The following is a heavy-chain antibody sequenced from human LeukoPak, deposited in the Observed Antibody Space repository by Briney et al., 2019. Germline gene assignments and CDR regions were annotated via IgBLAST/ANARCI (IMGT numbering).Heavy chain of an antibody. CDR2: IYTSGST. D-gene: IGHD6-13*01. Sequence: PSETLSLTCTVSGGSISSYYWSWIRQPAGKGLEWIGRIYTSGSTNYNPSLKSRVTMSVDTSKNQLSLKLSSVTAADTAVYYCARDAEYSSSWYRNYFDYWGQGTLVTVSS. CDR1: GGSISSYY. CDR3: ARDAEYSSSWYRNYFDY. V-gene: IGHV4-4*07. J-gene: IGHJ4*02.